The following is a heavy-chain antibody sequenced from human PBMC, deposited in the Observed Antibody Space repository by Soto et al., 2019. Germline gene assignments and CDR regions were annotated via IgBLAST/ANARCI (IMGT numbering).Heavy chain of an antibody. CDR2: IYASGST. CDR1: DASLSTYY. Sequence: SETLSLTCNVSDASLSTYYWCWIRQPAGKGLEWIGLIYASGSTNYNPPLKGRVGTSVDTSKKQLSLQMLSVTAADAAMYYYARSAIPSGDWFRPWGQGVLVTVSS. V-gene: IGHV4-4*07. D-gene: IGHD2-21*01. J-gene: IGHJ5*02. CDR3: ARSAIPSGDWFRP.